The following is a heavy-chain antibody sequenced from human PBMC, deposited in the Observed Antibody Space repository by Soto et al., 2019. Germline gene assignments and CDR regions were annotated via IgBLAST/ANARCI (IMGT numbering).Heavy chain of an antibody. D-gene: IGHD6-19*01. CDR2: INPNSVGT. J-gene: IGHJ4*01. Sequence: QVQLVQSGAEVKKPGDSVKVSCKASGYTFTDYYMHWVRQAPGQGLEWMGWINPNSVGTNFAQKFQGRFTMTRDTSITTDYMEMPRLKSDDTAAYYCAGDQGGAVAGTGDFWLLYYSGHGSLVTASA. CDR3: AGDQGGAVAGTGDFWLLYY. CDR1: GYTFTDYY. V-gene: IGHV1-2*02.